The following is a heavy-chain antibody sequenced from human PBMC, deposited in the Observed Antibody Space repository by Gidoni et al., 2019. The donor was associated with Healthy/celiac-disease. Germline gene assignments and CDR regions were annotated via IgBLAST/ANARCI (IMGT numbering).Heavy chain of an antibody. Sequence: QVQLVQSGAEVKKPGASVTVSCKVSGYTLTELSMHWVRQAPGKGLEWMGGCDPEDGETIYAQKFQGRVTMTEDTSTDTAYMELSSLRSEDTAVYYCATAQYSSSSRAFDIWGQGTMVTVSS. D-gene: IGHD6-6*01. CDR1: GYTLTELS. CDR3: ATAQYSSSSRAFDI. V-gene: IGHV1-24*01. J-gene: IGHJ3*02. CDR2: CDPEDGET.